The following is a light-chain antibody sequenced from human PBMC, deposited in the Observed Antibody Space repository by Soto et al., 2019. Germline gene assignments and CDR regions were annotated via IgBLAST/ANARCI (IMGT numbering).Light chain of an antibody. CDR2: AAS. CDR3: QHGYSTPLT. V-gene: IGKV1-12*01. CDR1: QSISSW. J-gene: IGKJ4*01. Sequence: DIQMTQSPSSVSASVGDRVTITCRASQSISSWLAWYQQKPGKAPNLLIYAASTLQSGVPSRFSGSGSGTDFTLTISSLQPEDFATYFCQHGYSTPLTFGGGTKVDI.